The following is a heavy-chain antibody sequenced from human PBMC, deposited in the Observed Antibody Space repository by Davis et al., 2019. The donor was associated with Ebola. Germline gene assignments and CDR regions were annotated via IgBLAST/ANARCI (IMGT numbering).Heavy chain of an antibody. CDR2: IKQDGSEK. Sequence: GGSLRLSCATSGFTFSTYWMSWVRQAPGKGLEWVANIKQDGSEKYYVDSVKGRFTISRDNAKNSLYLQMNSLRDEDTAVYYCARTPTFYYVVNWFDPWGQGTLVTVSS. CDR1: GFTFSTYW. D-gene: IGHD3-10*02. CDR3: ARTPTFYYVVNWFDP. J-gene: IGHJ5*02. V-gene: IGHV3-7*01.